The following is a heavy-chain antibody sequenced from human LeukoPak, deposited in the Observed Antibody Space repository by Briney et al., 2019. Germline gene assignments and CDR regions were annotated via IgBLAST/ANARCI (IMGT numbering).Heavy chain of an antibody. Sequence: SETLSLTCAVYGGSFSGYYWSWIRQPPGKGLEWIGEINHSGSTNYNPSLKSRVTISVDTSKNQFSLKLSSVTAADTAVYYCARQKYRPESQHDYWGQGTLVTVSS. J-gene: IGHJ4*02. CDR3: ARQKYRPESQHDY. V-gene: IGHV4-34*01. D-gene: IGHD3-16*02. CDR1: GGSFSGYY. CDR2: INHSGST.